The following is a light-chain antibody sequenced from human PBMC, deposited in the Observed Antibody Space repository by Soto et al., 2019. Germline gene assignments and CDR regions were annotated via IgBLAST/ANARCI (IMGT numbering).Light chain of an antibody. J-gene: IGLJ1*01. CDR2: EGS. CDR1: SRDVGSYNL. Sequence: QSALTQPASVSGSPGQSITISCTGTSRDVGSYNLVSWYQQHPGKAPKLMIYEGSKRPSGVSNRVSGSKSGNTASLTIAGLQAEDEADYYCCSYAGSSTYVFRTGTKLTVL. V-gene: IGLV2-23*01. CDR3: CSYAGSSTYV.